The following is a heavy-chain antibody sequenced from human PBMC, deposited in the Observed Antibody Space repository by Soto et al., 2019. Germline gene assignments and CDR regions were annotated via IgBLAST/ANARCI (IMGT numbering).Heavy chain of an antibody. J-gene: IGHJ4*02. CDR1: GFNVGSSS. V-gene: IGHV3-53*01. D-gene: IGHD2-21*01. CDR3: ATDSPNGGIGYFDA. CDR2: IVSGGST. Sequence: EVQVVESGGDLIKPGGSLRLSCAASGFNVGSSSVTWVRQAPGKGLEWVSVIVSGGSTHYADSVTGRFTVSRDVSNNTVYLNMSSMRAEDTAVYFCATDSPNGGIGYFDAWGLGTLVTVSS.